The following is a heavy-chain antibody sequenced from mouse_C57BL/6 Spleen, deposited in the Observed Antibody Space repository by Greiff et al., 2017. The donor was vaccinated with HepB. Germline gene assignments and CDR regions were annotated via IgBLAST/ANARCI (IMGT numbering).Heavy chain of an antibody. V-gene: IGHV1-5*01. J-gene: IGHJ2*01. CDR3: TREEGGNYFDY. CDR2: IYPGNSDI. CDR1: GYTFTSYW. D-gene: IGHD1-1*02. Sequence: VQLQQSGTVLARPGASVKMSCKTSGYTFTSYWMHWVKQRPGQGLEWIGAIYPGNSDISYNQKFKGKAKLTAVTSASTAYMELSSLTNEDSAVYYCTREEGGNYFDYWGQGTTLTVSS.